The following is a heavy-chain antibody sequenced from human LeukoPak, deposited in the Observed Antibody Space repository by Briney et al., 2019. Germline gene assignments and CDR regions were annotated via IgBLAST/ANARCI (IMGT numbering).Heavy chain of an antibody. CDR1: GYTFTGHY. D-gene: IGHD3-22*01. CDR3: GMSTPFFNYETSGYYFWFDP. J-gene: IGHJ5*02. CDR2: INPSSGAT. V-gene: IGHV1-2*02. Sequence: ASVKVSCKASGYTFTGHYIHWVRQAPGQGLEWMGWINPSSGATNYAQKFQGRVTLTRDTSISTAFMELSRLISDDTSVYYCGMSTPFFNYETSGYYFWFDPWGQGALVTVSS.